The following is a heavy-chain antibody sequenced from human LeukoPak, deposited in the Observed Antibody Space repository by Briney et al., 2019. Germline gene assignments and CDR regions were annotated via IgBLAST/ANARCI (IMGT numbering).Heavy chain of an antibody. V-gene: IGHV4-59*01. CDR3: ARDDDSSGPGFDY. Sequence: SETLSLTCTVSGGSISSYYWSWIRQPPGKGLEWIGYIYYSGSTNYNPSLKGRVTISVDTSKNQFSLKLSSVTAADTAVYYCARDDDSSGPGFDYWGQGTLVTVSS. D-gene: IGHD3-22*01. CDR1: GGSISSYY. CDR2: IYYSGST. J-gene: IGHJ4*02.